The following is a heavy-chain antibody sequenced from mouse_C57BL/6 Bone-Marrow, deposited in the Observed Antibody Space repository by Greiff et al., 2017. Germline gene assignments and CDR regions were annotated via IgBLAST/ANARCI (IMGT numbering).Heavy chain of an antibody. CDR2: IYPGNSDT. CDR1: GYTFTSYW. V-gene: IGHV1-5*01. CDR3: HYDGYYDYLDY. D-gene: IGHD2-3*01. Sequence: EVQLQQSGTVLARPGASVKMSCKTSGYTFTSYWMHWVKQRPGQGLEWIGAIYPGNSDTSYNQQFKGKAKLTAVTSASTAYMELSSLTNEDSAVYYCHYDGYYDYLDYWGQGTTLTVSS. J-gene: IGHJ2*01.